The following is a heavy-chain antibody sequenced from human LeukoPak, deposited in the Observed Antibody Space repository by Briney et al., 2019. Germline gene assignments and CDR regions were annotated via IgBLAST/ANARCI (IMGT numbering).Heavy chain of an antibody. J-gene: IGHJ3*02. CDR3: ARGRTVASILRRLDAFDI. CDR2: IIPILGIA. V-gene: IGHV1-69*04. CDR1: GGTFSSYA. D-gene: IGHD2-15*01. Sequence: SVKVSCKASGGTFSSYAISWVRQAPGQGLEWMGRIIPILGIANYAQKFQGRVTITADKSTSTAYMELSSLRSEDTAVYYCARGRTVASILRRLDAFDIWGQGTMVTVSS.